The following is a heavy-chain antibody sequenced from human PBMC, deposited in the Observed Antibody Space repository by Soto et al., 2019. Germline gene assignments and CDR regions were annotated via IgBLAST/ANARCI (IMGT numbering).Heavy chain of an antibody. CDR2: IYGDIDK. J-gene: IGHJ4*02. CDR1: GFSLSNSGVG. CDR3: AHCTLHDYGDYDPGTAHVFNS. D-gene: IGHD4-17*01. V-gene: IGHV2-5*02. Sequence: QITLKESGPSPVKPTQTLTVTCTFSGFSLSNSGVGVAWIRQPPGKALEWLALIYGDIDKRYSPSLKTRLTITKATSTHQFTLTMTNLDPVAPATYSCAHCTLHDYGDYDPGTAHVFNSWGQGALVTVSS.